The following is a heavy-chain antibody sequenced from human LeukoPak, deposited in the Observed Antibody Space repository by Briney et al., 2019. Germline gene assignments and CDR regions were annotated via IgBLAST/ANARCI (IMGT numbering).Heavy chain of an antibody. D-gene: IGHD3-10*01. Sequence: GGSLRLSCAASGFTFSDYALSWVRQAPGKGLEWVSYISSSGVPIYYADSMKGRFTISRDNAKNSLYLQMNSLRAEDTAVYYCARVRYYASDYYYMDVWGKGATVTVSS. V-gene: IGHV3-11*04. J-gene: IGHJ6*03. CDR2: ISSSGVPI. CDR1: GFTFSDYA. CDR3: ARVRYYASDYYYMDV.